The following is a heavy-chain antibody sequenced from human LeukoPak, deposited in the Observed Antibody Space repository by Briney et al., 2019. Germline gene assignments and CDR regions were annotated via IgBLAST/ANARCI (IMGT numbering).Heavy chain of an antibody. D-gene: IGHD2-21*01. J-gene: IGHJ4*02. CDR1: GVSISSYY. V-gene: IGHV4-4*07. Sequence: SETPSLNCTVSGVSISSYYWSWIRQPAGKGLEWIGRIYTSGSTNYNPSLKSRVTMSVDTSKNQFSLKLSSVTAADTAVYYCASSVVVGIFDYWGQGTLVTVSS. CDR3: ASSVVVGIFDY. CDR2: IYTSGST.